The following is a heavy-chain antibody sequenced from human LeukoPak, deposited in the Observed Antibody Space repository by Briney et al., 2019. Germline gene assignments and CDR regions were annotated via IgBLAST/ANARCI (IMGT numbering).Heavy chain of an antibody. Sequence: QAGGSLRLSCAASGFTFSSYSMNWVRQPPGKGLEWVSSLSGGGTGHYADSVKGRFTISRDISNNTLFLQMNSLSGADTAVYYCAKDLGRAVNQYAVAYFRHWGQGTLVTVSS. D-gene: IGHD7-27*01. CDR1: GFTFSSYS. CDR3: AKDLGRAVNQYAVAYFRH. V-gene: IGHV3-23*01. CDR2: LSGGGTG. J-gene: IGHJ1*01.